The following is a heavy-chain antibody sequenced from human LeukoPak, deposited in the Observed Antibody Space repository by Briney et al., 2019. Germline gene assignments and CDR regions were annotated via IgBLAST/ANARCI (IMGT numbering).Heavy chain of an antibody. CDR3: ARSPRDYTPADAFDI. D-gene: IGHD4-11*01. Sequence: GASVKVSCKASGYTFTNYDINWVRQATGQGLEWVGWMKPNSGDTGYAQKFQGRVTMTSNISITTAYMELSSLTSEDTAVYYCARSPRDYTPADAFDIWGQGTMVTVSS. V-gene: IGHV1-8*01. J-gene: IGHJ3*02. CDR1: GYTFTNYD. CDR2: MKPNSGDT.